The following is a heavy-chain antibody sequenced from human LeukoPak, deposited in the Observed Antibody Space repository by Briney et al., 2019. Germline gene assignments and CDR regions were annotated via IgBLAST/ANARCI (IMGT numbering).Heavy chain of an antibody. CDR1: GGTFSSYA. V-gene: IGHV1-69*04. D-gene: IGHD3-22*01. J-gene: IGHJ3*02. CDR3: TYDSSGYDAFDI. CDR2: IIPIFGIA. Sequence: SVKVSCKASGGTFSSYAISWVRQAPGQGLEWMGRIIPIFGIANYAQKFQGRVTITADKSTSTAYMELSSLRSEDTAVYYCTYDSSGYDAFDIWGQGTMVTVSS.